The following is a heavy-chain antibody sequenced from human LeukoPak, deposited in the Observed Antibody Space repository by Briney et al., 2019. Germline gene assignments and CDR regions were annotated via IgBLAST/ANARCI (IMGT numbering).Heavy chain of an antibody. Sequence: GGSLRLSCVASGFTFDDYAMHWVRQAPGKGLEWVSGISWNSASLDYADSVKGRFTISRDNAKNSLYLQMNSLRVEDTALYYCTRGMFPQKWLVPFDFWGQGTLVTDSS. V-gene: IGHV3-9*01. CDR1: GFTFDDYA. CDR2: ISWNSASL. J-gene: IGHJ4*02. CDR3: TRGMFPQKWLVPFDF. D-gene: IGHD6-19*01.